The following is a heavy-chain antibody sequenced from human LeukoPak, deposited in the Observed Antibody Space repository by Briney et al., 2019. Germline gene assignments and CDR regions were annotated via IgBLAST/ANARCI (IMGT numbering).Heavy chain of an antibody. V-gene: IGHV3-48*03. CDR1: GFTFSSYE. CDR2: ISSSGSTI. CDR3: AREGSYLDTGGPYYLHWFDP. J-gene: IGHJ5*02. D-gene: IGHD2-8*02. Sequence: GGSLRLSCAASGFTFSSYEMNWVRQAPGKGLEWVSYISSSGSTIYYADSVKGRFTISRDNAKNSLYLQMNSLRAEDTAVYYCAREGSYLDTGGPYYLHWFDPWGQGTLVTVSS.